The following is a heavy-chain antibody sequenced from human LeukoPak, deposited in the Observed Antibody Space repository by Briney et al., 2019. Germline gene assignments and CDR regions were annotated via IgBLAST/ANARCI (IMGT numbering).Heavy chain of an antibody. Sequence: ASVKVSCKASGYTFTGYYMHWVRQAPGQGLDWMGRINPNSGGTNYAQKFQGRVTMTRDTSISTAYMELSRLRSDDTAVYYCARVDWTVTTDAFDIWGQGTMVTVSS. CDR3: ARVDWTVTTDAFDI. J-gene: IGHJ3*02. CDR1: GYTFTGYY. V-gene: IGHV1-2*06. D-gene: IGHD4-17*01. CDR2: INPNSGGT.